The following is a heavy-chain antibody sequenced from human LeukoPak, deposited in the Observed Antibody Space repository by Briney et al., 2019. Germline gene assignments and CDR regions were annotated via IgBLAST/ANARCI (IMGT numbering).Heavy chain of an antibody. Sequence: SETLFLTCTVSGYSISSGYYWGWIRQPPGKGLEWIGSIYHSGSTYYNPSLKSRVTISVDTSKNQFSLKLSSVTAADTAVYYCARALIGGINWGQGTLVTVSS. CDR3: ARALIGGIN. J-gene: IGHJ4*02. D-gene: IGHD3-16*02. CDR1: GYSISSGYY. CDR2: IYHSGST. V-gene: IGHV4-38-2*02.